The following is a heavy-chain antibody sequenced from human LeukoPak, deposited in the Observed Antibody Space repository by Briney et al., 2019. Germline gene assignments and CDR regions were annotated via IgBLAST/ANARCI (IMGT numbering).Heavy chain of an antibody. J-gene: IGHJ4*02. CDR1: GYTLTELS. CDR2: FDPEDGET. D-gene: IGHD5-18*01. Sequence: ASVKVSCKVSGYTLTELSMHWVRQAPGKGLEWMGGFDPEDGETIYAQKFQGRVTMTRNTSITTAYMELSSLRSEDTAVYYCARGLGRTTMVTRGGVRFDYWGQGTLVIVSS. CDR3: ARGLGRTTMVTRGGVRFDY. V-gene: IGHV1-24*01.